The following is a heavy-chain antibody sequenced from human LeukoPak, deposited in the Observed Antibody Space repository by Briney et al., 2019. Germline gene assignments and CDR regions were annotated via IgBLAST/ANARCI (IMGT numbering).Heavy chain of an antibody. V-gene: IGHV3-74*01. CDR3: ATSLGPLTEY. CDR1: GFAFSSNW. D-gene: IGHD7-27*01. CDR2: INSGGSGT. J-gene: IGHJ4*02. Sequence: GGSLRLSCAASGFAFSSNWMHRVRQTPGKGLVWVSRINSGGSGTSYAASVEGRFTISRDNAKNTLYLQMNSLRVEDTAVYYCATSLGPLTEYWGQGTLVTVSS.